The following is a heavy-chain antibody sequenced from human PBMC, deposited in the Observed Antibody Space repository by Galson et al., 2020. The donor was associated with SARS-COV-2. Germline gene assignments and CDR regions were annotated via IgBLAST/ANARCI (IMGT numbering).Heavy chain of an antibody. D-gene: IGHD3-22*01. CDR1: GGPFSNYT. CDR2: VIPMLALA. Sequence: SVKVSCKASGGPFSNYTISWVRQAPGQGLEWMGRVIPMLALANYAQKFQGRVTITADKSTTTAYMALSSLRSEDTAVYYCARAKGDYYDMMGYYTLYYAFNIWGQGTMVTVSS. V-gene: IGHV1-69*02. CDR3: ARAKGDYYDMMGYYTLYYAFNI. J-gene: IGHJ3*02.